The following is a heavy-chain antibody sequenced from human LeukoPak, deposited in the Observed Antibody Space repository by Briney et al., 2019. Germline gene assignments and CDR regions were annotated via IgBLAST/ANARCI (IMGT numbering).Heavy chain of an antibody. J-gene: IGHJ4*02. CDR2: IYSGGST. CDR3: ATFTSPVAGIGRGDY. Sequence: GGSLRLSCAASGFTVSSNYMSWVRQAPGKGLEWVSVIYSGGSTYYADSVKGRFTISRDNSKNTLYLQMNSLRAEDTAVCYCATFTSPVAGIGRGDYWGQGTLVTVSS. CDR1: GFTVSSNY. D-gene: IGHD6-19*01. V-gene: IGHV3-66*01.